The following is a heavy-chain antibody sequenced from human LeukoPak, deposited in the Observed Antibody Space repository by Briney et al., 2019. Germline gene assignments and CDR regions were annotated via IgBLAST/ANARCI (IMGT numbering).Heavy chain of an antibody. CDR1: GFTFSSYA. Sequence: GGSLRLSCAASGFTFSSYAMHWVRQAPGKGLEWVAVISYDGSNKYYADSVKGRFTISRDNSKNTLYLQMNSLRAEDTAVYYCAREGPSPLDAFDIWGQGTMVTVSS. CDR3: AREGPSPLDAFDI. CDR2: ISYDGSNK. V-gene: IGHV3-30-3*01. J-gene: IGHJ3*02.